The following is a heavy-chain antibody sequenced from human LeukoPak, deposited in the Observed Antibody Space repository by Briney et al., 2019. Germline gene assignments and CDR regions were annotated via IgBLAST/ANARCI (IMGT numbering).Heavy chain of an antibody. Sequence: QAGGSLRLSCAASGFTFSSYAMHWVRQAPGKGLEWVAVISYDGSNKYYADSVKGRFTISRDNSKNTLYLQMNSLRAEDTAVYYCANTAAGTIGYWGQGTLVTVSS. V-gene: IGHV3-30*04. CDR1: GFTFSSYA. D-gene: IGHD6-13*01. CDR2: ISYDGSNK. CDR3: ANTAAGTIGY. J-gene: IGHJ4*02.